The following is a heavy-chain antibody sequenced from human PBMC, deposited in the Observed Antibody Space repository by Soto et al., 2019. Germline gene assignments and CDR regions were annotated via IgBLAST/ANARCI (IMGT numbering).Heavy chain of an antibody. J-gene: IGHJ6*03. V-gene: IGHV3-21*01. Sequence: GGSLRLSCAASGFTFSSYSMNWVRQAPGKGLEWVSSISSSSSYIYYADSVKGRFTISRDNAKNSLYLQMNSLRAEDTAVYYCARGRSLPTALYYMDVWGKGTTVTVSS. D-gene: IGHD5-18*01. CDR1: GFTFSSYS. CDR2: ISSSSSYI. CDR3: ARGRSLPTALYYMDV.